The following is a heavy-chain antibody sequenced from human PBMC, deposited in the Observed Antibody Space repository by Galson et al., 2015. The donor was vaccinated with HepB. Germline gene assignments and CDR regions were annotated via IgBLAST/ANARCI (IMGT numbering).Heavy chain of an antibody. CDR3: ARNVYSSSWGGQWDY. CDR1: GFTFSSYA. D-gene: IGHD6-13*01. V-gene: IGHV3-30*04. Sequence: SLRLSCAASGFTFSSYAMHWVRQAPGKGLEWVAVISYDGSNKYYADSVKGRFTISRDNSKNTLYLQMNSLRAEDTAVYYCARNVYSSSWGGQWDYWGQGTLVTVSS. J-gene: IGHJ4*02. CDR2: ISYDGSNK.